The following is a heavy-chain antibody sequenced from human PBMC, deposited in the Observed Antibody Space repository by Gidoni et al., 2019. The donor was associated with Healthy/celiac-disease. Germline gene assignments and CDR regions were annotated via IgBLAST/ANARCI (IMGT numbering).Heavy chain of an antibody. D-gene: IGHD3-22*01. CDR1: GGSFRGYY. V-gene: IGHV4-34*01. CDR3: ARGEVSDTMIVVVITPDAFDI. CDR2: INHSGST. J-gene: IGHJ3*02. Sequence: QVQLQQWGAGLLQPSETLSLTCAVYGGSFRGYYLSWIRQPPGKGLEWIGEINHSGSTNYNPSIKSRVTISVDTSKNQFSLKLSSVTAADTAVYYCARGEVSDTMIVVVITPDAFDIWGQGTMVTVSS.